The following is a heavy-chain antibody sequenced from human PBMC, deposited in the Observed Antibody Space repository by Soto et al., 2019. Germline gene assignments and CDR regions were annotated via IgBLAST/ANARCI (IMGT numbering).Heavy chain of an antibody. J-gene: IGHJ4*02. CDR1: GFTFSRYA. D-gene: IGHD1-26*01. CDR2: VSSDGTNK. V-gene: IGHV3-30-3*01. CDR3: ATSGGGSYYFDY. Sequence: QVQLVESGGGVVQPGRSLRLSCAVSGFTFSRYAMHWVRQAPGKGLEWVALVSSDGTNKFYADSVKGRFNISRDNSKNTLFLQMNSLRTEDTAVYYCATSGGGSYYFDYWGQGAPVTVSS.